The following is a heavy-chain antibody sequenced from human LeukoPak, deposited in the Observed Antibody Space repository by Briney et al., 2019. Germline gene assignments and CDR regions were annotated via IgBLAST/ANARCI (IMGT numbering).Heavy chain of an antibody. CDR2: ISGSGDTT. Sequence: PGESLTLSCAPSGLTLSSYVKRWVRQAPGKGLEWVSSISGSGDTTYYPDSVKGRFTISRDNSKNTLYLQMNSLRAEDTAVYYCANRRLRGAEEYWGQGTLVTVSS. CDR3: ANRRLRGAEEY. V-gene: IGHV3-23*01. J-gene: IGHJ4*02. CDR1: GLTLSSYV. D-gene: IGHD1-26*01.